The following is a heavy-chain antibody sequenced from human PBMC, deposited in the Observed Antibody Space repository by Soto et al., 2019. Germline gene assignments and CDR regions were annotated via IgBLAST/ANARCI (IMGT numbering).Heavy chain of an antibody. V-gene: IGHV3-72*01. J-gene: IGHJ4*02. CDR2: TRNRANGYTT. CDR1: GFTFSDHY. Sequence: EVQLVESGGGLVQPAGSLRLSCAASGFTFSDHYMDWVRQAPAKGLEWVGRTRNRANGYTTEYAASVKGRFTISRDDSKNSLYLQMTSLTIENTAVYYCARAFDGSGSYSLDSWGKGALVTVSS. D-gene: IGHD3-10*01. CDR3: ARAFDGSGSYSLDS.